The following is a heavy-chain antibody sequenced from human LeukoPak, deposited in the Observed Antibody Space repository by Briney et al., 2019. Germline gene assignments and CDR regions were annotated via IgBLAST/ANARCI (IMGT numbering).Heavy chain of an antibody. CDR2: MNPNSGNT. CDR1: GYTFTSYD. V-gene: IGHV1-8*03. Sequence: ASVKVSCKASGYTFTSYDINWVRQATGQGLEWMGWMNPNSGNTGYAQKFQGRVTITRNTSISTAHMELSSLRSEDTAVYYCARGETYSSSWYPAFDIWGQGTMVTVSS. J-gene: IGHJ3*02. CDR3: ARGETYSSSWYPAFDI. D-gene: IGHD6-13*01.